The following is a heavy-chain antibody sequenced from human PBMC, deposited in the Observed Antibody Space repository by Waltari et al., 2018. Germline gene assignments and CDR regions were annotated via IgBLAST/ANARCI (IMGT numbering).Heavy chain of an antibody. D-gene: IGHD5-18*01. V-gene: IGHV3-74*01. Sequence: EVQLVESGGGLVQPGGSLRLSCAASGFTFRSYWMHWVRQAPGKGLVWASHVKSDGSSTSYAESVKGRFTTSRDNAKDTLYLQMNSLRDEDTAVYYCVREWGYGENGLDVWGQGTTVTVSS. CDR3: VREWGYGENGLDV. J-gene: IGHJ6*02. CDR2: VKSDGSST. CDR1: GFTFRSYW.